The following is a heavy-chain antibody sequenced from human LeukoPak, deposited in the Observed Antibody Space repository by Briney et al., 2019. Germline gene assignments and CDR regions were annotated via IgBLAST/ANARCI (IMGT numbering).Heavy chain of an antibody. Sequence: SVKVSCKTSGFTFISSAVQWVRQARGQRLEWIRWIVVGSGNTNYAQKFQERVTITRDMSTSTAYMELSSLRSEDTAVYYCAADPSYSSGYRYYFDYWGQGTLVTVSS. CDR3: AADPSYSSGYRYYFDY. J-gene: IGHJ4*02. V-gene: IGHV1-58*01. CDR2: IVVGSGNT. CDR1: GFTFISSA. D-gene: IGHD3-22*01.